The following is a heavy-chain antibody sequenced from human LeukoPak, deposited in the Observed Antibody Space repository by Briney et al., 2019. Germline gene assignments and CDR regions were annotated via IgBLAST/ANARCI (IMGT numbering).Heavy chain of an antibody. CDR1: GVSISAYY. J-gene: IGHJ4*02. V-gene: IGHV4-4*07. CDR3: AGHHPRNTVDF. CDR2: IYPGESIYARENT. D-gene: IGHD2/OR15-2a*01. Sequence: KPSETLSLTCTVSGVSISAYYWSWIRQPAGNGLEWIGRIYPGESIYARENTYYNPSLKSRVSMSGDTSKNRLSLKLSSVTAADTAVYYCAGHHPRNTVDFWGQGTLVTVSS.